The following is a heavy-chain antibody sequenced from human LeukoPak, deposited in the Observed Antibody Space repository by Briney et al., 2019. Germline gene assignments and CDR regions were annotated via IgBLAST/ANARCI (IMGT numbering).Heavy chain of an antibody. J-gene: IGHJ2*01. D-gene: IGHD3-3*01. CDR2: ISGGSRNI. V-gene: IGHV3-23*01. Sequence: PGGSLRLSCAASGFTFSSYAMNWVRQAPGKGLEWVSSISGGSRNIRYADSVKGRFTTSRDNSQNTLYLQMNSLRAEDTAVYYCAKDQGTAIFGVIIPDWYFDFWGRGTLVTVSS. CDR1: GFTFSSYA. CDR3: AKDQGTAIFGVIIPDWYFDF.